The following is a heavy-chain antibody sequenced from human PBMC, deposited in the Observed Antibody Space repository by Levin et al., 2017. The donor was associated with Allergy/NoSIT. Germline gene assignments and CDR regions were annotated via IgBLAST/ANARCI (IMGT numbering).Heavy chain of an antibody. Sequence: GGSLRLSCAASGFTFDDYAMHWVRRAPGKGLEWVSGIGWNSGSIGYADSVKGRFTISRDNAKNSLYLQMNSLRAEDTAVYYCARGPYNSRSSPHLDYVGQGTLVAV. J-gene: IGHJ4*02. V-gene: IGHV3-9*01. D-gene: IGHD6-13*01. CDR2: IGWNSGSI. CDR3: ARGPYNSRSSPHLDY. CDR1: GFTFDDYA.